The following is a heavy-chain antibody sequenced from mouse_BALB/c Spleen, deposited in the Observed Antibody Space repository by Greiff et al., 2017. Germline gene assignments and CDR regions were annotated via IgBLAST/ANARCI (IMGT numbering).Heavy chain of an antibody. CDR2: INPYNDGT. Sequence: EVQLHQSGPELVKPGASVKMSCKASGYTFTSYVMHWVKQKPGQGLEWIGYINPYNDGTKYNEKFKGKATLTSDKSSSTAYMELSSLTSEDSAVYYCARRKRDGYGAMDYWGQGTSVTVSS. J-gene: IGHJ4*01. V-gene: IGHV1-14*01. CDR1: GYTFTSYV. D-gene: IGHD1-2*01. CDR3: ARRKRDGYGAMDY.